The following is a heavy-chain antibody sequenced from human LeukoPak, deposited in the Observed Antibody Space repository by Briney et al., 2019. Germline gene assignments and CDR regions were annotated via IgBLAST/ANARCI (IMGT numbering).Heavy chain of an antibody. CDR3: ARATTSGDYFDY. Sequence: SETLSLTCTVSGGSISSGRYSWSWLRQPAGKGLEWIGSIYCSGSTYYNPSIQSRVTISVDKSKNQFSLKLSSVTAADTAVYYCARATTSGDYFDYWGQGTLVTVSS. D-gene: IGHD2-15*01. J-gene: IGHJ4*02. CDR1: GGSISSGRYS. V-gene: IGHV4-39*07. CDR2: IYCSGST.